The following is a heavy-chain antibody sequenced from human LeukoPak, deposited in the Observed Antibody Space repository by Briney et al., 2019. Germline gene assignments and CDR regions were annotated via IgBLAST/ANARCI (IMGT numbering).Heavy chain of an antibody. V-gene: IGHV3-30*14. CDR2: ISYDGSDK. CDR3: AREKIRNYDY. Sequence: GGSLRLSCAASGFTFSSYAMHWVRQAPGKGLEWVAVISYDGSDKYYADSVKGRFTISRDNSKNTLYLQMNSLRAEDTAVYYCAREKIRNYDYWGQGTLVTVSS. D-gene: IGHD1-7*01. CDR1: GFTFSSYA. J-gene: IGHJ4*02.